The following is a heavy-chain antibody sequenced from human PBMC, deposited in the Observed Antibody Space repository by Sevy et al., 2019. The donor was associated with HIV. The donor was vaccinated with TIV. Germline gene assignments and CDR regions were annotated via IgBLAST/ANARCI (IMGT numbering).Heavy chain of an antibody. V-gene: IGHV3-48*01. J-gene: IGHJ4*02. CDR1: EFTFSRYS. CDR2: ITSSSTPI. Sequence: GGSLRLSCAASEFTFSRYSMNWVRQAPGKGLEWISYITSSSTPIYYADSVKGRFTISRDNAKNSLYLQMNSLRAEDTAVYYCARAGEWELHAPFDYWGQGTLVTVSS. CDR3: ARAGEWELHAPFDY. D-gene: IGHD1-26*01.